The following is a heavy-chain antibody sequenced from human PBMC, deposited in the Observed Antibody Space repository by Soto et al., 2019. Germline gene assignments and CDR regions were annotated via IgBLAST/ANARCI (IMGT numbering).Heavy chain of an antibody. J-gene: IGHJ4*02. V-gene: IGHV1-46*01. Sequence: QVQLVQSGAEVKKPGASVKLSCRTSGYTFTHYYIHWVRQAHGQGLEWLGIINPASGSTNYAQDFQGRVALTMDTSTTTVYMDLSGLRAEDTAIFYCARELAAGDHWGQGTLVTVSS. CDR3: ARELAAGDH. CDR1: GYTFTHYY. D-gene: IGHD6-13*01. CDR2: INPASGST.